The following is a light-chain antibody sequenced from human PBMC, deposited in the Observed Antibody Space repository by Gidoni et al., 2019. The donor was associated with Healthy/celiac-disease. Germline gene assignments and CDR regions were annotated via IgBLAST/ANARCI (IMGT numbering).Light chain of an antibody. CDR1: QSISIY. Sequence: DIQMTQSPSSLSASVGDRVTITCRASQSISIYLNWYQQKPGKAPNLLIYAASSLQSGVPSRFSGSGSGTDFTLTISSLQPEDFETYYCQQSYSTPYTFGQGTKLEIK. CDR3: QQSYSTPYT. CDR2: AAS. V-gene: IGKV1-39*01. J-gene: IGKJ2*01.